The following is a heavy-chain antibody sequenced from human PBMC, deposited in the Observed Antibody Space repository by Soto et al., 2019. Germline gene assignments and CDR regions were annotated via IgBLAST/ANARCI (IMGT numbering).Heavy chain of an antibody. V-gene: IGHV3-48*02. CDR3: ARESFDYSWFDP. D-gene: IGHD4-4*01. CDR2: ISSSSSTI. CDR1: GFTFSSYI. J-gene: IGHJ5*02. Sequence: PGGSLRLSCAASGFTFSSYIMNWVRQAAGKGLEWVSYISSSSSTIYYADSVKGRFTISRDNAKNSLYLQMNSLRDEDTAVYYCARESFDYSWFDPWGQGTLVTVSS.